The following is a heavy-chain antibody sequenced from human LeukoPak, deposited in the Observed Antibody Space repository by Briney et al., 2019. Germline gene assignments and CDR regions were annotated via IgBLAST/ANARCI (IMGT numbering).Heavy chain of an antibody. CDR3: ARYDYGGYLPYFDY. V-gene: IGHV4-31*03. D-gene: IGHD4-23*01. CDR1: GGAISSGGYY. J-gene: IGHJ4*02. CDR2: IYYSGST. Sequence: ASQTLSLTCTVSGGAISSGGYYWSWIRQHPGKGLEWIGYIYYSGSTFYNPSLKSRITISVDMSKNQFSLKLSSVTAADTAVYYCARYDYGGYLPYFDYWGQGTLVTVSS.